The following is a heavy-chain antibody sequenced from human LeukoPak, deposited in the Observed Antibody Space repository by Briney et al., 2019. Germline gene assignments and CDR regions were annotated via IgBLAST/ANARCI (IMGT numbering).Heavy chain of an antibody. CDR1: GFTFDDYA. V-gene: IGHV3-9*01. D-gene: IGHD6-13*01. CDR2: ISWNSGSI. Sequence: PGRSLRLSCAASGFTFDDYAMHWVRQAPGKGLEWVSGISWNSGSIGYADSVKGRFTISRDNAKNSLYLQMNSLRAEDTALYYCAKDNRSWLDYWGQGTLVTVSS. J-gene: IGHJ4*02. CDR3: AKDNRSWLDY.